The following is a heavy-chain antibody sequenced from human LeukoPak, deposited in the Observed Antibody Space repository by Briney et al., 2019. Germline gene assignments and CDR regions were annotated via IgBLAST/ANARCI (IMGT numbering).Heavy chain of an antibody. J-gene: IGHJ4*02. D-gene: IGHD5-24*01. CDR1: GFTFRSYW. CDR2: INTDGSST. V-gene: IGHV3-74*01. Sequence: GGSLRLSCAASGFTFRSYWMHWVRQAPGKGLVWVSRINTDGSSTSYADSVKGRFTISRDNAKNTLYLQMNSLRAEDTVLYYCAKGGGWLQLRGYFEYWGQGTLVTVSS. CDR3: AKGGGWLQLRGYFEY.